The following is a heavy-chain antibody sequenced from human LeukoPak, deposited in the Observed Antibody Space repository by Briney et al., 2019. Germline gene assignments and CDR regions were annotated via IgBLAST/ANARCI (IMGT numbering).Heavy chain of an antibody. D-gene: IGHD6-19*01. CDR3: ARVYSSGWDFDY. CDR2: MNPNSGNT. J-gene: IGHJ4*02. V-gene: IGHV1-8*01. Sequence: ASVKVSCKASGYTFTSYDINWVRQATGQGLEWMGWMNPNSGNTGYAQKFQGRVTMTRNTSISTAYMELSSLRSEDTAVYYCARVYSSGWDFDYWGQGTLVTVSS. CDR1: GYTFTSYD.